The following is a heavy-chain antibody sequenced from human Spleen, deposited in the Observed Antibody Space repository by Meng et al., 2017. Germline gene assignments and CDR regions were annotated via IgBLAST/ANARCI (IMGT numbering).Heavy chain of an antibody. D-gene: IGHD3-22*01. CDR1: GFTFSSYV. CDR2: ISGSAGST. V-gene: IGHV3-23*01. Sequence: GGSLRLSCAASGFTFSSYVMSWVRQAPGKGLEWVSAISGSAGSTYYADSVKGRFTISRDNSKNTLFLQMNSLRAEDTDVYYCAEDYYDSSVVDYFDYWGQGTLVTVSS. J-gene: IGHJ4*02. CDR3: AEDYYDSSVVDYFDY.